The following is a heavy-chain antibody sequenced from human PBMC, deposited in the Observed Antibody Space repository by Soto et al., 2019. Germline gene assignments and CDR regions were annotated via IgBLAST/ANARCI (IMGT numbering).Heavy chain of an antibody. J-gene: IGHJ4*01. CDR2: ISGSGGST. CDR1: GFTFSSYA. CDR3: AKDDAAARLYYFDY. D-gene: IGHD2-2*01. V-gene: IGHV3-23*01. Sequence: SLRLSCAASGFTFSSYAMSWVRQDPGKGLEWVSAISGSGGSTYYADSVKGRFTISRDNSKNTLYLQMNSLRAEDTAVYYCAKDDAAARLYYFDYWGDGTLFPVSS.